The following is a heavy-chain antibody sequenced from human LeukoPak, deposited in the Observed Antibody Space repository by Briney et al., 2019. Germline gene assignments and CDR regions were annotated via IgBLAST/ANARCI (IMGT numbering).Heavy chain of an antibody. V-gene: IGHV1-2*02. CDR3: ARGVEYSNSPGNY. CDR1: GYTFTGYY. CDR2: IDPNSGGT. Sequence: GESLKISCKGSGYTFTGYYMHWVQQAPGQGLEWMGWIDPNSGGTNDAQKFQGRVTMTRDTSISTAYMELSRLRSDDTAVYYCARGVEYSNSPGNYWGQGTLVTVSS. J-gene: IGHJ4*02. D-gene: IGHD6-6*01.